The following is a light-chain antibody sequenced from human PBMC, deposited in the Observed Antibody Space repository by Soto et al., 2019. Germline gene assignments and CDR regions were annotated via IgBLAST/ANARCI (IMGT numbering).Light chain of an antibody. V-gene: IGKV1-39*01. CDR3: QQXYXTXXT. CDR1: QSVNDY. CDR2: AAS. J-gene: IGKJ1*01. Sequence: DIQMAQSPSSLSSSIGETVTITCRASQSVNDYLNWYQQRPGKAPRLLIYAASTLHSGVPSRFSGSGFGTDFSLTITSLQPEDFATXXXQQXYXTXXTXGQGTXVDIK.